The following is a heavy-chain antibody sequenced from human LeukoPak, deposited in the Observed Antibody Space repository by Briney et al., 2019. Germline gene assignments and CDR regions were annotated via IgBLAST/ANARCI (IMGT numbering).Heavy chain of an antibody. Sequence: SETLSLTCTVSGGSISSYYRSWIRQPPGKGLEWIGYNHYSGSTNYNPSLRSRVTILVDTSKNQFSLKLTSVTAADTAVYYCARLHYYYNSSGYPHMDWYFDLWGRGTLVTVSS. V-gene: IGHV4-59*01. CDR3: ARLHYYYNSSGYPHMDWYFDL. CDR1: GGSISSYY. J-gene: IGHJ2*01. D-gene: IGHD3-22*01. CDR2: NHYSGST.